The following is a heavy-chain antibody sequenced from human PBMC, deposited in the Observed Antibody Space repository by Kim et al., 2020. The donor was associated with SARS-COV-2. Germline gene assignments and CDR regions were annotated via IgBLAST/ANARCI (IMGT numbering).Heavy chain of an antibody. V-gene: IGHV5-51*01. Sequence: GESLKISCKGSGYSFTRYWIGWVRQMPGKGLELMVIIYPGDSDTRYSPSFQGPVTIPADKSISPAYLQWSSLKASDTAMYYCAGGFYDSVWGSYPLRYWGQGTLVTVSS. CDR1: GYSFTRYW. CDR3: AGGFYDSVWGSYPLRY. D-gene: IGHD3-16*02. CDR2: IYPGDSDT. J-gene: IGHJ4*02.